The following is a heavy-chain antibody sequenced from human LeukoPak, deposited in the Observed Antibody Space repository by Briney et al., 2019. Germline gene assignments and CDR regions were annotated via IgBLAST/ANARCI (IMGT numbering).Heavy chain of an antibody. V-gene: IGHV3-30-3*01. CDR2: ISYDGTNK. CDR3: AREILTGYAFDI. CDR1: GFTFSTYA. Sequence: PGGSLRLSCAASGFTFSTYAMHWVRQAPGKGLEWVAFISYDGTNKYCADSVTGRFTISRDNSKNTLYLQMNSLRAEDTALYYCAREILTGYAFDIWGQGTMVAVSS. J-gene: IGHJ3*02. D-gene: IGHD3-9*01.